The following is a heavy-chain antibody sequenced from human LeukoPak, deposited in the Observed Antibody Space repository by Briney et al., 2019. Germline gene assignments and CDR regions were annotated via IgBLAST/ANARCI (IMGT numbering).Heavy chain of an antibody. CDR3: ARALGNSTGDY. D-gene: IGHD7-27*01. V-gene: IGHV3-7*04. CDR1: GFTFNIFW. Sequence: PGGSLRLSCAASGFTFNIFWMSWVRQAPGKGLAWVANIKHDGSEKYYGDSVRGRFTISRDNAKNSLILQMNSLRGEDTAVYYCARALGNSTGDYWGQGTLVTVSS. J-gene: IGHJ4*02. CDR2: IKHDGSEK.